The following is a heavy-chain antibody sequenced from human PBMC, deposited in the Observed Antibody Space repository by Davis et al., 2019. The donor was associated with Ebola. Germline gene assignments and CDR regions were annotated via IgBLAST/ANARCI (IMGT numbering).Heavy chain of an antibody. J-gene: IGHJ5*02. CDR3: ARSHYDFWSGYYRRPGWFDP. Sequence: SETLSLTCAVYGGSFSGYYWSWIRQPPGKGLEWIGEIHHSGSTNYNPSLKSRVTISVDTSKNQFSLKLSSVTAADTAVYYCARSHYDFWSGYYRRPGWFDPWGQGTLVTVSS. CDR2: IHHSGST. CDR1: GGSFSGYY. V-gene: IGHV4-34*01. D-gene: IGHD3-3*01.